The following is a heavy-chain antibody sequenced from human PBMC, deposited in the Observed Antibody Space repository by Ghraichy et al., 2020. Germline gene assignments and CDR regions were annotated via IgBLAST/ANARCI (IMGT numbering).Heavy chain of an antibody. J-gene: IGHJ6*03. CDR1: GFNISTND. D-gene: IGHD2-8*02. CDR3: ARGSRIVLVVSPGNFYYMDV. CDR2: ISGSGSP. Sequence: GSLRLSCAASGFNISTNDMSWIRQAPGKGLEWVSRISGSGSPYYAGSVRGRFTISRDNSNNTVYLQMTSLRAEDTAVYYCARGSRIVLVVSPGNFYYMDVWGKGTTVTVSS. V-gene: IGHV3-23*01.